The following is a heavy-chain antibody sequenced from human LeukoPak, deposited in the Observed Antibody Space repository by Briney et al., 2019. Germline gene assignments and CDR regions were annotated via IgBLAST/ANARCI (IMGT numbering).Heavy chain of an antibody. CDR2: ITDSSSVV. J-gene: IGHJ4*02. V-gene: IGHV3-48*04. D-gene: IGHD6-13*01. Sequence: GGSLRLSCAASGFAFSTYTMNWVRQAPGKGLEWVSYITDSSSVVYYADSVKGRFTISRDNAKNSLYLQMNSLRAEDTAVYYCVRDVAAGFDYSGQGTLVTVSS. CDR3: VRDVAAGFDY. CDR1: GFAFSTYT.